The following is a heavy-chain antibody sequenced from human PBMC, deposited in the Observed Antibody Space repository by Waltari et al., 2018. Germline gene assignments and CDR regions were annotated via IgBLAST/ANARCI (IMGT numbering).Heavy chain of an antibody. D-gene: IGHD2-15*01. CDR3: ASVYCSRCWFDP. V-gene: IGHV4-59*11. Sequence: QVQLQASGPGLVKPSETLSLTCTVPGGAISSHYWSWIRQPPGKGLEWIGYIYYSGSTNYNPALKSRVTISVDTSKNQFSLKLSSVTAADTAVYYCASVYCSRCWFDPWGQGTLVTVSS. CDR1: GGAISSHY. J-gene: IGHJ5*02. CDR2: IYYSGST.